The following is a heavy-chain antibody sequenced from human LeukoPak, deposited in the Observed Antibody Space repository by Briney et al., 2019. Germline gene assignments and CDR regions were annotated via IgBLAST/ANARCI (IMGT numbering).Heavy chain of an antibody. CDR2: ISYIGSST. V-gene: IGHV3-23*01. CDR3: TKDNSRYPSFYDY. J-gene: IGHJ4*02. Sequence: AESLRLSCVASGFTFSDYAVSWVRQAPGKGLEYISSISYIGSSTYYADSVKGRFTISRDNSRNIFYLQMKSLRAEDTAVYYCTKDNSRYPSFYDYWGQGNLVTVSS. CDR1: GFTFSDYA. D-gene: IGHD4-11*01.